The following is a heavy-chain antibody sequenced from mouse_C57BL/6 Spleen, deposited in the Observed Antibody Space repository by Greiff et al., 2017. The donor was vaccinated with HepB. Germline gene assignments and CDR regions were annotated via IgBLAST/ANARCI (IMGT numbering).Heavy chain of an antibody. D-gene: IGHD4-1*01. CDR3: ATEELGVAY. V-gene: IGHV1-69*01. CDR1: GYTFTSYW. CDR2: IDPYDSYT. J-gene: IGHJ3*01. Sequence: VQLQHPGAELVMPGASVKLSCKASGYTFTSYWMHWVKQRPGQGLEWIGEIDPYDSYTNYNQKFKGKSTLTVDKSSSTAYMQLSSLTSEDSAVYYCATEELGVAYWGQGTLVTVSA.